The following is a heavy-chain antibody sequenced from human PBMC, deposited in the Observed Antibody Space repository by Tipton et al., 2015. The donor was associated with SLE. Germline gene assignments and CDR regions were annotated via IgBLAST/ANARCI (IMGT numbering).Heavy chain of an antibody. Sequence: GSLRLSCAASGFTFSSHWMYWVRQAPGKGLVWVSRISRDGSNTYYADSVEGRFTISRDNAKNTLYLQMHSLRVDDTAVYYCAKDRYSSSPVGWFDPWGQGTLVTVSS. D-gene: IGHD6-13*01. V-gene: IGHV3-74*01. J-gene: IGHJ5*02. CDR3: AKDRYSSSPVGWFDP. CDR1: GFTFSSHW. CDR2: ISRDGSNT.